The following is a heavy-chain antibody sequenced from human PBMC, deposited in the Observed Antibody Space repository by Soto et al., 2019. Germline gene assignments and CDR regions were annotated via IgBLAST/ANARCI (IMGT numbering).Heavy chain of an antibody. CDR3: AAGLAGTLEDWFDP. D-gene: IGHD6-13*01. Sequence: RASVKVSCKASGFTFTSSAVQWVRQARGQRLEWIGWIVVGSGNTNYAQKFQERVTITRDMSTSTAYMELSSLRSEDTAVYYCAAGLAGTLEDWFDPWGQGTLVTVSS. CDR1: GFTFTSSA. V-gene: IGHV1-58*01. CDR2: IVVGSGNT. J-gene: IGHJ5*02.